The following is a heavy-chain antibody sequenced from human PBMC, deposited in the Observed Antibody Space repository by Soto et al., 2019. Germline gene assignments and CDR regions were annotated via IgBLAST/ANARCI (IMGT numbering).Heavy chain of an antibody. CDR3: ALTVTGYYGMDV. J-gene: IGHJ6*02. CDR1: GYSFTSYW. CDR2: IDPSDSYT. D-gene: IGHD4-4*01. Sequence: GESLNISCKGSGYSFTSYWISWVRQMPGKGLEWMGRIDPSDSYTNYSPSFQGHVTISADKSISTAYLQWSSLKASDTAMYYGALTVTGYYGMDVWGQGTTVTVPS. V-gene: IGHV5-10-1*01.